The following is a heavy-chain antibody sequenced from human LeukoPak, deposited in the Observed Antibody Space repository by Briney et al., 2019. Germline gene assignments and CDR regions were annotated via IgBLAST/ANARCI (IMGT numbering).Heavy chain of an antibody. J-gene: IGHJ4*02. V-gene: IGHV4-30-2*01. CDR3: ARDSAQGSY. D-gene: IGHD3-10*01. CDR1: GGSIGSGGYS. CDR2: IYHSGNT. Sequence: SESLSLTCAVSGGSIGSGGYSWTWIRQPPGKGLEWIGYIYHSGNTCYNPSLKSRVTISIDRSKNQFSLELSSVTAADTAVYYCARDSAQGSYWGQGTLVTVSS.